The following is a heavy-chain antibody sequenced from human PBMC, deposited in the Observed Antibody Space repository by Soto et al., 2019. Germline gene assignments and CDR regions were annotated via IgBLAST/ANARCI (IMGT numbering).Heavy chain of an antibody. J-gene: IGHJ4*02. D-gene: IGHD5-18*01. Sequence: GGSLRLSCAASGFTFSSYGMHWVRQAPGKGLEWVAVIWYDGSDKYYADSVKGRFTISRDNSKNTLYLQMNSLRAEDTAVYYCASVDTAMVHWGSFDYWGQGTLVTVSS. CDR1: GFTFSSYG. CDR2: IWYDGSDK. V-gene: IGHV3-33*01. CDR3: ASVDTAMVHWGSFDY.